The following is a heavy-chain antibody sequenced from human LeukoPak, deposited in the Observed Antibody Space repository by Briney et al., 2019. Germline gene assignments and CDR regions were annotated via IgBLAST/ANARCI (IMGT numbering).Heavy chain of an antibody. V-gene: IGHV4-34*01. J-gene: IGHJ6*04. CDR3: AREWATVTTAKGVDV. Sequence: SETLSLTCAVYGGSFSGYYWSWIRQPPGKGLEWIGSIYYSGSTYYNPSLKGRVTISVDTSKNQFSLKLSSVTAADTAVYYCAREWATVTTAKGVDVWGKGTTVTISS. CDR1: GGSFSGYY. D-gene: IGHD4-17*01. CDR2: IYYSGST.